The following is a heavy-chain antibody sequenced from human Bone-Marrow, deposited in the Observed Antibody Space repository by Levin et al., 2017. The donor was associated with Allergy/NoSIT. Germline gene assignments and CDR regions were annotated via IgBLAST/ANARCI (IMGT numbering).Heavy chain of an antibody. D-gene: IGHD1-1*01. V-gene: IGHV3-53*01. J-gene: IGHJ4*02. CDR2: IYSGGST. CDR1: GFTVSSNY. CDR3: ARDSGSSPTGY. Sequence: GGSLRLSCAASGFTVSSNYMSWVRQAPGKGLEWVSVIYSGGSTYYADSVKGRFTISRDNSKNTLYLQMNSLRAEDTAVYYCARDSGSSPTGYWGQGTLVTVSS.